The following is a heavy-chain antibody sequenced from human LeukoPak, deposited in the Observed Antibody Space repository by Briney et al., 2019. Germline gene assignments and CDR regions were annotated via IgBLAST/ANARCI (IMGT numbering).Heavy chain of an antibody. D-gene: IGHD1-26*01. V-gene: IGHV1-24*01. J-gene: IGHJ4*02. CDR2: FDPEDGET. CDR3: ATGGGSYWLFDY. CDR1: GYTLTELS. Sequence: ASVKVSCKVSGYTLTELSMHWVRQAPGKGLEWMGGFDPEDGETIYAQKFQGRVTMTEDTSTDTAYMELSSLRSEDTAVYYCATGGGSYWLFDYWGQGTLVTVSS.